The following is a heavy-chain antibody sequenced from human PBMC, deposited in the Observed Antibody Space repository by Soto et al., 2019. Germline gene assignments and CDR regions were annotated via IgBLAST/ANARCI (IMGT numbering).Heavy chain of an antibody. CDR3: AKAALSAYYYDSSGSGQGYFDY. J-gene: IGHJ4*02. CDR1: GFTFSSYA. D-gene: IGHD3-22*01. CDR2: ISGSGGST. Sequence: PGGSLRLSCAASGFTFSSYAMSWVRQAPGKGLEWVSAISGSGGSTYYADSVKGRFTISRDNSKNTLYLQMNSLRAEDTAVYYCAKAALSAYYYDSSGSGQGYFDYWGQGTLVTVSS. V-gene: IGHV3-23*01.